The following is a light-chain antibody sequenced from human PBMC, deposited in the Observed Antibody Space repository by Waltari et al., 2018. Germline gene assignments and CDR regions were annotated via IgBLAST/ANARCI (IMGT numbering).Light chain of an antibody. V-gene: IGKV3-20*01. Sequence: EIVLTQSPGTPSLSPGERATLSCRASQSVDSTSLAWYQQKPGQAPRLLIYGASRRATGIPDRFSGSGSGTDFTLTISRLEPEDFAVYYCQQYDSSFTFGPGTKVDIK. CDR1: QSVDSTS. CDR2: GAS. J-gene: IGKJ3*01. CDR3: QQYDSSFT.